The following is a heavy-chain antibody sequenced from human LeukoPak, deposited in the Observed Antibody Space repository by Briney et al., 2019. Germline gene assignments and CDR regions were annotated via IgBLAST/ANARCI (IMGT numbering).Heavy chain of an antibody. J-gene: IGHJ6*04. CDR2: ISASGGRR. D-gene: IGHD3-10*02. CDR1: GFTFSSYE. Sequence: GGSLRLSCAASGFTFSSYEMTWVRQAPGEGLEWISYISASGGRRTYADSVKGRFTISRDNAKNSLYLQMNSLRAEDTAVYYCAELGITMIGGVWGKGTTVTISS. CDR3: AELGITMIGGV. V-gene: IGHV3-48*03.